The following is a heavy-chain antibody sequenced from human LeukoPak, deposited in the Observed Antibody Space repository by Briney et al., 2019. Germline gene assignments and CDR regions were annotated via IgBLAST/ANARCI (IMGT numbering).Heavy chain of an antibody. CDR3: ARANSYGMDV. Sequence: GASVKVSCKASGYTFTNYFIHWVRQAPGQGLEWMGIINPNPKYAQKFPGRVTMTRDTSTSTVYMELSSLRSEDTAVYYCARANSYGMDVWGQGTTVTVSS. J-gene: IGHJ6*02. V-gene: IGHV1-46*01. CDR1: GYTFTNYF. CDR2: INPNP.